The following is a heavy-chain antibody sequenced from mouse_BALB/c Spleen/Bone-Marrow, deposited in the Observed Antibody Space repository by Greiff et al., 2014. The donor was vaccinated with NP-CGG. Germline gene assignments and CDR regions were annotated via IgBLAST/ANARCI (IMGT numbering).Heavy chain of an antibody. D-gene: IGHD1-2*01. Sequence: VQLQQPGAELVKPGASVKLSCTASGFNIKDTYMHWVKQRPEQGLEWIGRIDPANGNTKYDPKFQGKATITADTSSNTAYLQLSSLTSEDTSGYYCARYYYGYYFDYWGQGTTLTVAS. J-gene: IGHJ2*01. CDR3: ARYYYGYYFDY. CDR2: IDPANGNT. V-gene: IGHV14-3*02. CDR1: GFNIKDTY.